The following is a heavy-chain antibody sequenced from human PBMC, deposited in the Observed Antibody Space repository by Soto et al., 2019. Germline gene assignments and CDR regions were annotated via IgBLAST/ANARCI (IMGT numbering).Heavy chain of an antibody. CDR3: ARDILSGGAYPDS. J-gene: IGHJ5*01. V-gene: IGHV3-21*01. CDR1: GFTFSTYT. D-gene: IGHD3-10*01. Sequence: SLRLSCAASGFTFSTYTMNWVRQAPGKGLEWISSISSGSSYIYYAGSVKGRFTISRDNAKNSLFLQMNSLRADDTAVYYCARDILSGGAYPDSWGQGTKVTVSS. CDR2: ISSGSSYI.